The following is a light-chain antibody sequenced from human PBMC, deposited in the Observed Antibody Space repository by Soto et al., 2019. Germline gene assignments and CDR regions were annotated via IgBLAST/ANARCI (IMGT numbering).Light chain of an antibody. CDR1: QSVSSN. Sequence: EIVMTQSPATLSVSPGERATLSCRASQSVSSNLAWYQQKPGQAPRLLIYGASTRATGIPARFSGSGSGTDFTLTISSLQYEDFAVYCCQQYNSWPRTFGQGTKVEIK. J-gene: IGKJ1*01. CDR3: QQYNSWPRT. CDR2: GAS. V-gene: IGKV3-15*01.